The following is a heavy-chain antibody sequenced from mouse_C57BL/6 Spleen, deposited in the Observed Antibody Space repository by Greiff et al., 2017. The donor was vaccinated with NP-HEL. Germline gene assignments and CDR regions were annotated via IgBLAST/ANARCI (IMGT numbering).Heavy chain of an antibody. CDR3: AGHSGSIYLFAY. CDR1: GFTFSSYG. Sequence: EVHLVESGGDLVKPGGSLKLSCAASGFTFSSYGMSWVRQTPDKRLEWVATISSGGSYTYYPDSVKGRFTISRDNAKNTLYLQMSSLKSEDTAMYYCAGHSGSIYLFAYWGQGTLVTVSA. V-gene: IGHV5-6*01. D-gene: IGHD1-1*01. J-gene: IGHJ3*01. CDR2: ISSGGSYT.